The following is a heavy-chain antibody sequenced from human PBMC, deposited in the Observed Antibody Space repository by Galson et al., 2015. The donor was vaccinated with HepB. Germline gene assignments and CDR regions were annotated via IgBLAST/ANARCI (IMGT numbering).Heavy chain of an antibody. D-gene: IGHD3-10*01. CDR1: GFTFSNYA. CDR3: AKEGSPYYYYYGMDV. V-gene: IGHV3-30*18. CDR2: ISYDGSNQ. Sequence: LRLSCAASGFTFSNYAIHWVRQAPGKGLEWVAVISYDGSNQSCADSVKGRFTISRDNSKNTLSPQMNSLRAEDAAVYFCAKEGSPYYYYYGMDVWGQGTAVTVSS. J-gene: IGHJ6*02.